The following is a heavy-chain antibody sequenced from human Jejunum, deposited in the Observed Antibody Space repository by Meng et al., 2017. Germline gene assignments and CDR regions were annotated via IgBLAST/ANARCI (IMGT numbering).Heavy chain of an antibody. D-gene: IGHD3-10*01. Sequence: SETLSLTCSVSDGSINDALYYWDWIRQSPGKGLEWIGNIYYSGNTYYNPSLKSRVTISIDTSKNQFSLKLSSVTAAGTAVYYCARENKGRGDAVDYWGQGMLVTVSS. CDR2: IYYSGNT. J-gene: IGHJ4*02. V-gene: IGHV4-39*07. CDR1: DGSINDALYY. CDR3: ARENKGRGDAVDY.